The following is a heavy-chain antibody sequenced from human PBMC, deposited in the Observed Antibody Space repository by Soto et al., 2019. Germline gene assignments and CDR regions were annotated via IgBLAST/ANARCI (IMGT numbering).Heavy chain of an antibody. D-gene: IGHD3-16*01. CDR1: GGSISIYY. V-gene: IGHV4-59*01. J-gene: IGHJ4*02. Sequence: PSETLPLTCTVSGGSISIYYWSLIRQPPGKGLEWIGYIYYSGSTNYNPSLKSRVTISVDTSKNQFSLKLSSVTAADTAVYYCARARDMLLHPYFDYWGQGTLVTVSS. CDR3: ARARDMLLHPYFDY. CDR2: IYYSGST.